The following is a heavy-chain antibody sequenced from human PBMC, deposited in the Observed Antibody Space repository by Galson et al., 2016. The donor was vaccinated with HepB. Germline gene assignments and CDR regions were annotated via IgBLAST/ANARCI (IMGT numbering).Heavy chain of an antibody. J-gene: IGHJ4*01. D-gene: IGHD2-21*02. CDR2: IYYSGST. V-gene: IGHV4-31*03. CDR1: GGSISRGGYY. CDR3: ARTVVTAISVTRRVLSYFDY. Sequence: TLSLTCTVSGGSISRGGYYWSWIRQHPGKGLEWIGYIYYSGSTYYNPSLKSRVNISVDTSKNQFSLKLSSVTAADTAVFYCARTVVTAISVTRRVLSYFDYWGQGTLGTVSS.